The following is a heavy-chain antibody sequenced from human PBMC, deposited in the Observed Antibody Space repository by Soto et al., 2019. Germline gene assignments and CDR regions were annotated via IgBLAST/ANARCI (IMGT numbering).Heavy chain of an antibody. V-gene: IGHV1-46*01. Sequence: SVKVSCKASGYTFTSYYMHWVRQAPGQGLEWMGIINPSGGSTSYAQKFQGRVTMTRDTSTSTVYMELSSLRSEDTAVYYCARDSRVIAAAGPFDYWGQGTLVTVSS. J-gene: IGHJ4*02. CDR3: ARDSRVIAAAGPFDY. CDR2: INPSGGST. D-gene: IGHD6-13*01. CDR1: GYTFTSYY.